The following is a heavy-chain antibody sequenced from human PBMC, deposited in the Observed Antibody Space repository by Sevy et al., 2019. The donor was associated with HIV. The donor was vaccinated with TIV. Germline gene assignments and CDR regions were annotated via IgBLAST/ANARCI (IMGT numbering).Heavy chain of an antibody. CDR2: IYYTGST. CDR1: GGSISSGNYY. J-gene: IGHJ4*02. V-gene: IGHV4-30-4*01. CDR3: ARLPCVYYDSSGSFDY. Sequence: SETLSLTCTVSGGSISSGNYYWSWIRQPPGKGLEWIGYIYYTGSTYYNPSLKSRVTISVGTSKNQFSLKLNSVTAADTAVYYCARLPCVYYDSSGSFDYWGQGILVTVSS. D-gene: IGHD3-22*01.